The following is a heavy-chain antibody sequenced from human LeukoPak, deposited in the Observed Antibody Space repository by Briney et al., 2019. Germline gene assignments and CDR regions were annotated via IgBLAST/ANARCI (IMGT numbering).Heavy chain of an antibody. CDR1: GFTFSNYA. D-gene: IGHD3-9*01. J-gene: IGHJ4*02. CDR2: ITVSGGNT. V-gene: IGHV3-23*01. CDR3: AKWGDYDVLAGYYVSDY. Sequence: PGGSLRLSCAASGFTFSNYAMSWVRQAPGKGLEWVSAITVSGGNTNYADSVKGRFPISRDNTKNTVFLQMNSLRAEDTAVYYCAKWGDYDVLAGYYVSDYWGQGSLVTVSS.